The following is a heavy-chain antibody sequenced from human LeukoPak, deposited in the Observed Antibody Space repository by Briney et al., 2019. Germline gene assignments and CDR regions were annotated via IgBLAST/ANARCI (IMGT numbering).Heavy chain of an antibody. CDR1: GFTFSNYW. V-gene: IGHV3-7*03. D-gene: IGHD4-17*01. CDR2: IKSDGREK. CDR3: ARDPYLGDGDY. Sequence: GSLRLSCAASGFTFSNYWMTWVRQAPGKGLEWVANIKSDGREKYYVDSVKGRFTISRGNAKNSLYLQMNSLRGDDRAVYYCARDPYLGDGDYWGQGTLVTVSS. J-gene: IGHJ4*02.